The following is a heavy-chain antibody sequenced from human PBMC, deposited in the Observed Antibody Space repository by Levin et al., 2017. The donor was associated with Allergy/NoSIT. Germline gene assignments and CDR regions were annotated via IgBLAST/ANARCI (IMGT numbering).Heavy chain of an antibody. Sequence: PSETLSLTCTVSGGSISSDNWSWIRQPPGKGLEWIGYIYDTGNTNYNPSLKSRVTLSVDTSKNQFSLKLSSVTPADTAVYYCARFVWGSYRGFDYWGQGTLGTVSS. J-gene: IGHJ4*02. V-gene: IGHV4-59*01. CDR3: ARFVWGSYRGFDY. CDR1: GGSISSDN. CDR2: IYDTGNT. D-gene: IGHD3-16*02.